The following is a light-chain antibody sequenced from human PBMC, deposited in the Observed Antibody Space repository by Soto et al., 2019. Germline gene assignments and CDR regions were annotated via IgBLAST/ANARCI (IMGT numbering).Light chain of an antibody. CDR1: QSVRSN. Sequence: IVLTQSPATLSLSPGERGTLSCRASQSVRSNLAWYQQKPGQAPRLLIYDAFKRATDIPARFSGSGSGTDFTLTISSLEPEDFAVYFCQQRSNWPPGGIFTFGPGTKVDI. CDR2: DAF. CDR3: QQRSNWPPGGIFT. V-gene: IGKV3-11*01. J-gene: IGKJ3*01.